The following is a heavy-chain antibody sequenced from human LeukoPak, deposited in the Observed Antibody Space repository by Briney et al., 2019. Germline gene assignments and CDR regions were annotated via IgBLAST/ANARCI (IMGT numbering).Heavy chain of an antibody. CDR3: ARQGSRFGELLYLDY. CDR1: GYTFTSYW. CDR2: IYPRDSDT. J-gene: IGHJ4*02. Sequence: GESLKISCKGSGYTFTSYWIGWVRQMPGKGLEWMGVIYPRDSDTRYSPSFQDQVTISVDKSISTAYLQWSSLKASDTAMYYCARQGSRFGELLYLDYWGQGTLVTVSS. D-gene: IGHD3-10*01. V-gene: IGHV5-51*01.